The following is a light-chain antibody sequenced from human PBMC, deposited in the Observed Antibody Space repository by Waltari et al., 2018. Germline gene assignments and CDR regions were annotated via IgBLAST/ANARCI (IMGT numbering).Light chain of an antibody. Sequence: EVVMTQSPATLSVFAGESATLSCRPSQTVSSNLAWYQQRPGQAPRLLIFDASTRAPSVPARFSGSGSGTEFTLTIRSLQSEDSAVYYCQQYNRWPPITFGQGTRLEIK. CDR3: QQYNRWPPIT. CDR1: QTVSSN. V-gene: IGKV3-15*01. J-gene: IGKJ5*01. CDR2: DAS.